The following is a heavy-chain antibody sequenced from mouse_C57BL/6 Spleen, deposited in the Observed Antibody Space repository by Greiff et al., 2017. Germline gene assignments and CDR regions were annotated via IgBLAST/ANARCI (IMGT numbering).Heavy chain of an antibody. V-gene: IGHV5-17*01. CDR1: GFTFSDYG. Sequence: EVQLVESGGGLVKPGGSLKLSCAASGFTFSDYGMHWVRQAPEKGLEWVAYISSGSSTIYYADTVKGRFTISRDNAKNTLFLQMTSLRSGDTAMYYCARIYYYGSSPYYAMDYWGQGTSVTVSS. D-gene: IGHD1-1*01. CDR3: ARIYYYGSSPYYAMDY. CDR2: ISSGSSTI. J-gene: IGHJ4*01.